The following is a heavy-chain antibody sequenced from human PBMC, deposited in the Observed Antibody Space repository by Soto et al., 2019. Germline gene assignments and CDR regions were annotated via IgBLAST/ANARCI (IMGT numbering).Heavy chain of an antibody. CDR3: ARALYDFWSGYYTRYFDY. V-gene: IGHV3-48*03. CDR2: ISSSGSTI. D-gene: IGHD3-3*01. CDR1: GFTFSSYE. Sequence: PGGSLRLSCAASGFTFSSYEMNWVRQAPGKGLEWVSYISSSGSTIYYADSVKGRFTISRDNAKNSLYLQMNSLRAEDTAVYYCARALYDFWSGYYTRYFDYWGQGTLVTVSS. J-gene: IGHJ4*02.